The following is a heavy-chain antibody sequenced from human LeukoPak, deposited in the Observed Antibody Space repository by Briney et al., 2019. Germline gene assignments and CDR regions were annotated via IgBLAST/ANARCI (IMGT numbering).Heavy chain of an antibody. J-gene: IGHJ6*02. CDR3: AREAATRYYYYGMDV. CDR2: IYYSGST. Sequence: SETLSLTCTVSGGSISSYYWSWVRQPPGKGLEWVGYIYYSGSTNYNPSLKSRVTISVDPSKNQFSLKLSSVTAADTAVYYCAREAATRYYYYGMDVWGQGTTVTISS. D-gene: IGHD2-15*01. CDR1: GGSISSYY. V-gene: IGHV4-59*01.